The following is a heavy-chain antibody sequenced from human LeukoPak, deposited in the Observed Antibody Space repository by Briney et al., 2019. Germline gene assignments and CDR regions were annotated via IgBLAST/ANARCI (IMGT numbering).Heavy chain of an antibody. CDR3: ASRPRITMVRGAAFDP. D-gene: IGHD3-10*01. CDR1: GGSFSSYY. V-gene: IGHV4-34*01. Sequence: SETLSLTCAVYGGSFSSYYWGWIRQPPGKGLEWIGSIYYSGSTYYNPSLKSRVTISVDTSKNQFSLKLSSVTAADTAVYYCASRPRITMVRGAAFDPWGQGTLVTVSS. J-gene: IGHJ5*02. CDR2: IYYSGST.